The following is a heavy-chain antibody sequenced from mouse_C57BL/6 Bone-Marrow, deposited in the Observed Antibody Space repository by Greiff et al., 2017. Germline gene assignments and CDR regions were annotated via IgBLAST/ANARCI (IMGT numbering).Heavy chain of an antibody. CDR2: IYPGGGYT. V-gene: IGHV1-63*01. CDR1: GYTFTNYW. CDR3: ARKRSYWYFDV. Sequence: QVQLKQSGAELVRPGTSVKMSCKASGYTFTNYWIGWAKQRPGHGLEWIGDIYPGGGYTNYHEKFKGKATLTADKSSSTAYMQFSSLTSEDSAIYYCARKRSYWYFDVWGTGTTVTVSS. J-gene: IGHJ1*03.